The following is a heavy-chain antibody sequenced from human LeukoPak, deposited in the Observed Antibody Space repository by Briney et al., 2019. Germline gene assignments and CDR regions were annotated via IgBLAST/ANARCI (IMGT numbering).Heavy chain of an antibody. J-gene: IGHJ4*02. CDR3: TRIEIYYFDY. D-gene: IGHD2/OR15-2a*01. CDR2: IKSKAYGGTT. V-gene: IGHV3-49*04. CDR1: GFNFCDYS. Sequence: GGSLRLSCRTSGFNFCDYSMNWVRQAPGKGLEWVGHIKSKAYGGTTEYAASVKGRFTISRDDSESIAYLQMNSLKTEDTAIYYCTRIEIYYFDYWGQGTLVTVSS.